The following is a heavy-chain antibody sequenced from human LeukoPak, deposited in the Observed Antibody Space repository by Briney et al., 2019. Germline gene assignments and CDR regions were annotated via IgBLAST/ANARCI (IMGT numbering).Heavy chain of an antibody. D-gene: IGHD3-16*01. J-gene: IGHJ4*02. CDR3: ATSVAYYYLDY. CDR2: FYHSGSP. Sequence: SETLSLTCTVSGDSIDSYYWSWIRQPPGQGLEWIGYFYHSGSPTYNPSLRSRVTISVDTSKNQFSLRLSSVTAADTAMYYCATSVAYYYLDYWGQGTLVTVSS. CDR1: GDSIDSYY. V-gene: IGHV4-59*01.